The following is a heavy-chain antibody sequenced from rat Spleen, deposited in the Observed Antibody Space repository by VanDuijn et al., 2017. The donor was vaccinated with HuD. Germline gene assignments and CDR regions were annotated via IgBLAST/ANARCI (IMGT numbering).Heavy chain of an antibody. J-gene: IGHJ2*01. D-gene: IGHD1-11*01. CDR2: ISTGGTGT. CDR3: ARRHYGYTDYFDY. Sequence: EVQLVESGGGLVQPGRSMKLSCAASGFTFNNYGMAWVRQTPTKGLEWVASISTGGTGTYYPDSVKGRFTISRDTAQNTLYLQMNSLGSEDTATYYCARRHYGYTDYFDYWGQGVMVTVSS. CDR1: GFTFNNYG. V-gene: IGHV5S13*01.